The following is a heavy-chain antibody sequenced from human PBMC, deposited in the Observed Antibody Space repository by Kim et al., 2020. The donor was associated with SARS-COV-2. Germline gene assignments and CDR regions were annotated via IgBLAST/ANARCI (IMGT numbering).Heavy chain of an antibody. D-gene: IGHD3-22*01. CDR3: ARGDSSGYYYGY. V-gene: IGHV1-2*06. Sequence: ASVKVSCKASGYTFTGYYMHWVRQAPGQGLEWMGRINPNSGGTNYAQKFQGRVTMTRDTSISTAYMELSRLRSDDTAVYYCARGDSSGYYYGYWGQGTLVTVSS. J-gene: IGHJ4*02. CDR1: GYTFTGYY. CDR2: INPNSGGT.